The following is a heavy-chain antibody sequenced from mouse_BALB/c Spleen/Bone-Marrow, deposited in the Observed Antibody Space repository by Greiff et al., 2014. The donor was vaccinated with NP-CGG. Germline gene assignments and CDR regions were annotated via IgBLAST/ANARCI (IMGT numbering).Heavy chain of an antibody. V-gene: IGHV1S81*02. CDR1: GYTFTNYY. Sequence: VKLVESGAELVKPGASVKLSCKASGYTFTNYYIYWVKQRPGQGLEWIGGINTSNGGTKFNEKFKNKATLTIDKSSSTAYIQLSSLTSEDSAVYYCSRHYYGTPYYAMDYWGQGTSVTVSS. CDR3: SRHYYGTPYYAMDY. CDR2: INTSNGGT. D-gene: IGHD1-1*01. J-gene: IGHJ4*01.